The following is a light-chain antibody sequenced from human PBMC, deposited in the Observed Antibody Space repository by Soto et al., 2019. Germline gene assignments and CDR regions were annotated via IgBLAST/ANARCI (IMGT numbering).Light chain of an antibody. CDR2: DVN. CDR3: SSYTSSSTRV. V-gene: IGLV2-14*01. J-gene: IGLJ1*01. Sequence: QSALTQPASVSGSPGQSITISCTGTSSDVGGYNYVSWYQQNPGKAPKLMIYDVNNRPSGVSYRFSGSKSGNTSSLTISGLQAEDDADYYCSSYTSSSTRVFGTGTKVTVL. CDR1: SSDVGGYNY.